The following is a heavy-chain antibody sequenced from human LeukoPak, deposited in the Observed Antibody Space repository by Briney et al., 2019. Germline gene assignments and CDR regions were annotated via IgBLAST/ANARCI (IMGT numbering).Heavy chain of an antibody. Sequence: PSETLSLTCTVSGGSISSSSYYWGWIRQPPGKGLEWIGSIYYSGSTYYNPSLKSRVTISVDTSKNQFSLKLSSVTAADTAVYYCHGRGNSRTAYCGGDCYFDYWGQGTLVTVSS. D-gene: IGHD2-21*02. V-gene: IGHV4-39*03. J-gene: IGHJ4*02. CDR2: IYYSGST. CDR1: GGSISSSSYY. CDR3: HGRGNSRTAYCGGDCYFDY.